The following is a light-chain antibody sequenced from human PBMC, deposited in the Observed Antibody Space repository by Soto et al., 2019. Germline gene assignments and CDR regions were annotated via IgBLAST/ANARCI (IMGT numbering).Light chain of an antibody. V-gene: IGKV1-6*01. CDR1: QGIRND. J-gene: IGKJ1*01. CDR2: AAS. Sequence: AIQMTQSPSSLSASVGDRVTITCRASQGIRNDLGWYQQEPGKAPKLLIYAASSLESGVPSRFSGSGSGTDFTLTISSLQPEDFATYYCLQDYNCPWTFGQGTKVEIK. CDR3: LQDYNCPWT.